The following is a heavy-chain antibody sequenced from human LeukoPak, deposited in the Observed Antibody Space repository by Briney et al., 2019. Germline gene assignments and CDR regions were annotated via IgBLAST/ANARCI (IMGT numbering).Heavy chain of an antibody. Sequence: PGGSLRLSCAASGFTFSSYGMSWVRQAPGKGLEWVSYISSSGSTIYYADSVKGRFTISRDNAKNSLYLQVNSLRAEDTAVYYCARGSDYVWGSYRYTNYWGQGTLVTVSS. CDR2: ISSSGSTI. CDR1: GFTFSSYG. V-gene: IGHV3-48*04. D-gene: IGHD3-16*02. CDR3: ARGSDYVWGSYRYTNY. J-gene: IGHJ4*02.